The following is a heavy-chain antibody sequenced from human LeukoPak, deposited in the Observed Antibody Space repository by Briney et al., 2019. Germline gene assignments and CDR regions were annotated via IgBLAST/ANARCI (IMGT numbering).Heavy chain of an antibody. CDR2: INAGNGNT. Sequence: GESLKISCKASGYTFTSYAMHWVRQAPGQRLEWMGWINAGNGNTKYSQKFQGRVTITRDTSASTAYMELSSLRSEDTAVYYCARDRGGAWQQLVFDYWGQGTLVTVSS. D-gene: IGHD6-13*01. V-gene: IGHV1-3*01. J-gene: IGHJ4*02. CDR1: GYTFTSYA. CDR3: ARDRGGAWQQLVFDY.